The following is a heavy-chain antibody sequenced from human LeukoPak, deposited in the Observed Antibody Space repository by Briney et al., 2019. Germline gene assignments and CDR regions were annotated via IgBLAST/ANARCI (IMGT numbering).Heavy chain of an antibody. J-gene: IGHJ3*02. CDR3: ARDRPLLRLDAFDI. V-gene: IGHV3-21*04. D-gene: IGHD1-26*01. CDR2: ISSSSSYI. CDR1: GFTFSSYS. Sequence: GGSLRLSCAASGFTFSSYSMNWVRQAPGKGLEWVSSISSSSSYIYYADSVKGRFTISRDNAKNSLYLQMNSLRAEDTAVYYCARDRPLLRLDAFDIWGQGTMVTVSS.